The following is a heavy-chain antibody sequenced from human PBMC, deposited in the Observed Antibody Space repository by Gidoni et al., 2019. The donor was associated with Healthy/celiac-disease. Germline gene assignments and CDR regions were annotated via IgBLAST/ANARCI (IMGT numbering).Heavy chain of an antibody. CDR3: ARYGAIAAAGSGNWFDP. CDR2: IYYSGST. CDR1: GGSISSYY. J-gene: IGHJ5*02. V-gene: IGHV4-59*01. D-gene: IGHD6-13*01. Sequence: QVQLQESGPGLVKPSETLSLTCTVSGGSISSYYWSWIRPPPGKGLEWIGYIYYSGSTNYNPSIKSRVTISVDTSKNQFSLKLSSVTAADTAVYYCARYGAIAAAGSGNWFDPWGQGTLVTVSS.